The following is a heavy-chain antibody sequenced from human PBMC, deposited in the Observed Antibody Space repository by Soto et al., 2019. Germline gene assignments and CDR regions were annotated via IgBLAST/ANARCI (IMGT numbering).Heavy chain of an antibody. CDR3: ARGVDGDYYDSSGYSFDY. V-gene: IGHV4-39*01. CDR2: IYYSGIT. CDR1: GGSISSSSYY. Sequence: SETLSLTCTVSGGSISSSSYYWGWIRQPPGKGLEWIGSIYYSGITYYNPSLKSRVTISVDTSKNQFSLKLSSVTAADTAVYHCARGVDGDYYDSSGYSFDYWGQGTLVTVSS. D-gene: IGHD3-22*01. J-gene: IGHJ4*02.